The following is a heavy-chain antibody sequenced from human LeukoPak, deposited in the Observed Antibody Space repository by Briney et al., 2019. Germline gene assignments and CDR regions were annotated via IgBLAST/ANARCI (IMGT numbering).Heavy chain of an antibody. J-gene: IGHJ4*02. V-gene: IGHV4-59*01. D-gene: IGHD2-15*01. CDR2: IYYSGST. Sequence: SETLSLTCTVSGGSLSGYYWSWIRQPPGKGLEWIGYIYYSGSTNYNPSLKSRVTISVNTSKNQFSLRLSSVTAADTAVYYCARAPCSGGSCYPPDYWGQGTLVTVSS. CDR1: GGSLSGYY. CDR3: ARAPCSGGSCYPPDY.